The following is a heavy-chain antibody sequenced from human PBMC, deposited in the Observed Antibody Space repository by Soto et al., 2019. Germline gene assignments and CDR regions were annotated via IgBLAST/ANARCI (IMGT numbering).Heavy chain of an antibody. J-gene: IGHJ4*02. CDR2: IRSKAYGGTT. D-gene: IGHD3-3*01. V-gene: IGHV3-49*03. Sequence: PGGSLRLSCTASGFTFGDYAMSWFRQAPGRGLEWVGFIRSKAYGGTTEYAASVKGRFTISRDDSKSIAYLQMNSLKTEDTAVYYCTRVQYDFWSGYPSFDYWGQGTLVTVSS. CDR3: TRVQYDFWSGYPSFDY. CDR1: GFTFGDYA.